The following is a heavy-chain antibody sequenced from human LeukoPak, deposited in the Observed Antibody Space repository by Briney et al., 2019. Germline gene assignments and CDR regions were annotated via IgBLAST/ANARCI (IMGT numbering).Heavy chain of an antibody. J-gene: IGHJ4*02. V-gene: IGHV1-8*01. CDR2: MNSNSGNT. D-gene: IGHD4-17*01. Sequence: ASVKVSCKASGFTLTSHDINWVRQATGQGLEWMGWMNSNSGNTGYAQKFQGRVTMTRNTSISTAYMELSSLRSEDTAVYYCARAGKYGDLLGWGQGTLVTVSS. CDR1: GFTLTSHD. CDR3: ARAGKYGDLLG.